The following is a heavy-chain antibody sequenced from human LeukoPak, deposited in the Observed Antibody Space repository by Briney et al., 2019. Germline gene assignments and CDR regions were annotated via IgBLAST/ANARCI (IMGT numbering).Heavy chain of an antibody. V-gene: IGHV4-59*07. CDR2: IYYSGTT. Sequence: ADTLSLTCTVSGDPLSRYYWNWLRQPRGKALEGLGYIYYSGTTKSNPTPKTRFTISVDTSKNQFSLKLSSVTASDTAVYYCPGRLWRRDGYNLSAFVIWGKGTMVTVSS. J-gene: IGHJ3*02. CDR3: PGRLWRRDGYNLSAFVI. D-gene: IGHD5-24*01. CDR1: GDPLSRYY.